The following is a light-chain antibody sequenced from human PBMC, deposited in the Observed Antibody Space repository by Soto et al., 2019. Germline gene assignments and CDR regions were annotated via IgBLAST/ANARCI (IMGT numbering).Light chain of an antibody. V-gene: IGKV2-24*01. Sequence: DIVMTQTPLSSSVTLGQPASISCRSSQSLVFSDGNTYLTWLHQRPGQPPRLLIYQISKRFSGVPDRFSGSGAGTDFTLKISRVEAEDVGVYYCMKGIQFPFTFGRGTTVDIK. CDR2: QIS. CDR3: MKGIQFPFT. J-gene: IGKJ3*01. CDR1: QSLVFSDGNTY.